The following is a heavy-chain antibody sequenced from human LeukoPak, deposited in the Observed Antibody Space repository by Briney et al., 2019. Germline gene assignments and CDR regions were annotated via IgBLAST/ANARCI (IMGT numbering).Heavy chain of an antibody. D-gene: IGHD3-22*01. V-gene: IGHV4-39*07. CDR3: ARLSYYYDSSGYSTTYYFDY. Sequence: SETLSLTCTVSGGSISSSSYYWGWIRQPPGKGLEWIGSIYYSGSTYYNPSLKSRVTISVDTSKNQFSLKLSSVTAADTAVYYCARLSYYYDSSGYSTTYYFDYWGQGTLVTVSS. J-gene: IGHJ4*02. CDR2: IYYSGST. CDR1: GGSISSSSYY.